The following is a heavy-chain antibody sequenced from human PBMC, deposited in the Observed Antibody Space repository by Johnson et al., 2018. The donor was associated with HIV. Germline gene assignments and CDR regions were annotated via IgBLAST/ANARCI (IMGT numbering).Heavy chain of an antibody. Sequence: VQLVESGGGVVQPGRSLRLSCAASGFTFSSYGIHWVRQAPGKGLEWVSAISGSGGSTYYADSVKGRFTISRDNAKNSLYLQMNSLRAEDTAVYYCAREDPPITMVRGVIRHDAFDIWGQGTMVTVSS. V-gene: IGHV3-23*04. CDR1: GFTFSSYG. J-gene: IGHJ3*02. D-gene: IGHD3-10*01. CDR3: AREDPPITMVRGVIRHDAFDI. CDR2: ISGSGGST.